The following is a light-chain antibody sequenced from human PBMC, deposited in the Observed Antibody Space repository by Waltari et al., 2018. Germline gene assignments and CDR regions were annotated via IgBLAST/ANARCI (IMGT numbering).Light chain of an antibody. Sequence: DIQMTQASSSLSASVGDRVNITCRASQSVSIYLNWYQQKPGKAPNLLIYATSALQTGVPSRFSGSGSGTDFTLTITNLQPEDFGIYYCQQTYDTPLTFGAGTKVQLK. CDR3: QQTYDTPLT. J-gene: IGKJ4*01. CDR2: ATS. V-gene: IGKV1-39*01. CDR1: QSVSIY.